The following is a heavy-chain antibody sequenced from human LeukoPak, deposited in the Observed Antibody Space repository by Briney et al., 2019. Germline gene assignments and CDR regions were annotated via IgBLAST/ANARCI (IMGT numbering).Heavy chain of an antibody. CDR2: IKEDGNEK. CDR1: GFTFSSYA. J-gene: IGHJ4*02. V-gene: IGHV3-7*01. CDR3: AREYWGVDY. Sequence: PGGSLRLSCAASGFTFSSYAMSWVRQAPGKGLEWVANIKEDGNEKNYVDSVEGRFTISGDNAKNSIYLQMNSLRVEDTAVYYCAREYWGVDYWGQGTLVTVSS. D-gene: IGHD2-8*02.